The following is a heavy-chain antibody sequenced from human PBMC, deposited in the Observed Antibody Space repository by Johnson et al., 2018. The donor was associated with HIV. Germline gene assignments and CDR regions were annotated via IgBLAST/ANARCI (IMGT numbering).Heavy chain of an antibody. V-gene: IGHV3-30-3*02. Sequence: VQLVESGGGVVQPGRSLRLSCAASGFTFSSYAMHCVRQALGKGLEWVAVISYDGSNKYYADSVKGRFTISRDNSKNTLYLQMNSLRADDTAVYYCANGGGGAFDIWGQGTMVTVSS. D-gene: IGHD3-16*01. CDR3: ANGGGGAFDI. CDR1: GFTFSSYA. J-gene: IGHJ3*02. CDR2: ISYDGSNK.